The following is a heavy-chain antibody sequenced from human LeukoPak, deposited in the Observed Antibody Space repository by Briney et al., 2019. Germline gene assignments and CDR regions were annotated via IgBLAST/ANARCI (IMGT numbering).Heavy chain of an antibody. CDR1: GFTFSSYA. CDR2: ISYDGRNK. V-gene: IGHV3-30*04. D-gene: IGHD3-22*01. Sequence: GRCLRLSCAAAGFTFSSYAMHWVRQAPGKWLEWVAVISYDGRNKYYADSVKGRFTISRDNSKNTTYLQMNSLRAEDTAVYYCAREALDTMIVVVTPDYWGQGTLVTVSS. CDR3: AREALDTMIVVVTPDY. J-gene: IGHJ4*02.